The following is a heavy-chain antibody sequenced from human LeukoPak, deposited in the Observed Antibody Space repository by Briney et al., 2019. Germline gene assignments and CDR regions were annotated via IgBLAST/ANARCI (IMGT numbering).Heavy chain of an antibody. Sequence: SVKVSCKASGGTFSSYAISWVRQAPGQGLEWMGRIIPILGIANYAQKFQGRVTITADKSTSTAYMELSSLRSEDTAVYYCAREIGIAAAGTDYWGQGTLVTVSS. V-gene: IGHV1-69*04. CDR3: AREIGIAAAGTDY. CDR1: GGTFSSYA. CDR2: IIPILGIA. D-gene: IGHD6-13*01. J-gene: IGHJ4*02.